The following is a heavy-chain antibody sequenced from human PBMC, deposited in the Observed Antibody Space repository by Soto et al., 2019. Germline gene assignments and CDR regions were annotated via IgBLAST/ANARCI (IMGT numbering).Heavy chain of an antibody. CDR3: AKNMRGGSSSSRYYYGLDV. V-gene: IGHV3-9*01. D-gene: IGHD6-13*01. CDR1: GFTFDDYA. CDR2: ISWNSGTI. Sequence: EVQLVESGGGLVQPGRSLRLSCAASGFTFDDYAMHWVRQAPGKGLEWVSGISWNSGTIVYADSVKGRFTISRDNAKNSLYLLMNSLRGEDTALYYCAKNMRGGSSSSRYYYGLDVWGQGTTVTVSS. J-gene: IGHJ6*02.